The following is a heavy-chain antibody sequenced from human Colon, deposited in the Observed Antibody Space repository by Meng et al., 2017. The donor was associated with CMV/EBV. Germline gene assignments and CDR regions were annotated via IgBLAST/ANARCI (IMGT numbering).Heavy chain of an antibody. V-gene: IGHV3-23*03. CDR2: IDSGGYTT. D-gene: IGHD2-2*01. CDR3: AKDLYEAVVALDAFDI. Sequence: GESLKISCVASGFTFRSYAMSWVRQAPGKGLEWVSVIDSGGYTTNYADSVKGRFTISREDSRNTLYLEMNSLRVEDTAIYYCAKDLYEAVVALDAFDIWGQGNPGHRLL. J-gene: IGHJ3*02. CDR1: GFTFRSYA.